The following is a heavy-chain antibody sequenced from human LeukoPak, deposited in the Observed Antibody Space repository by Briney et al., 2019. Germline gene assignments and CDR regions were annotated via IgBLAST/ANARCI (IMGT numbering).Heavy chain of an antibody. CDR1: GGSFSGYY. Sequence: PSETLSLTCAVYGGSFSGYYWSWIRQPPGKGLEWIGEINHSGSTNYNPSLKSRVTISVDTSKNQFSLKLSSVTAADTAVYYYAKAQPQNTPSVSFYFDYWGQGTLVTVSS. J-gene: IGHJ4*02. D-gene: IGHD1-14*01. V-gene: IGHV4-34*01. CDR3: AKAQPQNTPSVSFYFDY. CDR2: INHSGST.